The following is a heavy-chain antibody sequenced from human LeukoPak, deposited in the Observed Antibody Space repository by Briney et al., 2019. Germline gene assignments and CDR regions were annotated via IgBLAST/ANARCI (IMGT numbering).Heavy chain of an antibody. CDR1: GGSISSGGYS. Sequence: SETLSLTCAVSGGSISSGGYSWSWIRQPPGKGLEWIGYIYHSGSTNYNPSLKSRVTISVDTSKNQFSLKLSSVTAADTAVYYCARHEYSYGFFDYWGQGTLVTVSS. CDR2: IYHSGST. CDR3: ARHEYSYGFFDY. V-gene: IGHV4-30-2*01. D-gene: IGHD5-18*01. J-gene: IGHJ4*02.